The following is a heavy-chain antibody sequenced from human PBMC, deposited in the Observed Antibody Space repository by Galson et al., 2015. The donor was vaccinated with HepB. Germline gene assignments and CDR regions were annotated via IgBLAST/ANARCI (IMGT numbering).Heavy chain of an antibody. CDR1: GFTFSSYA. Sequence: SLRLSCAASGFTFSSYAMHWVRQAPGKGLEWVAVISYDGSNKYYADSVKGRFTISRDNTKNTLYLQMNSLRAEDTAVYYCARGRLGVVVGDYWGQGTLVTVSS. D-gene: IGHD3-22*01. CDR2: ISYDGSNK. V-gene: IGHV3-30-3*01. J-gene: IGHJ4*02. CDR3: ARGRLGVVVGDY.